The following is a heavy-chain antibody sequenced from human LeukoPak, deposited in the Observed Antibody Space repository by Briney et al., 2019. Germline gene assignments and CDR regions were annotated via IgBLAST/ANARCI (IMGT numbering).Heavy chain of an antibody. CDR3: APEDTAMVEHLDFDY. V-gene: IGHV3-21*01. Sequence: PGGSLRLSCAASGFTFSSYWMSWVRQAPGKGLEWVSSISNIGTSIYYADSVKGRFTISRDNAKNSLYLQMDSLRAEDTAVYYCAPEDTAMVEHLDFDYWGQGTLVTVSS. J-gene: IGHJ4*02. D-gene: IGHD5-18*01. CDR1: GFTFSSYW. CDR2: ISNIGTSI.